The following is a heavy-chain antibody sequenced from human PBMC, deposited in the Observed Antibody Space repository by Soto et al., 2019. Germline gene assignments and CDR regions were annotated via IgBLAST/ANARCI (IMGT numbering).Heavy chain of an antibody. CDR2: VSYDGSYK. Sequence: QVQLVESGGGVAQPGRSLRLSCAVSGFTFSDYGMHWVRQAPGKGMEWVAVVSYDGSYKYYADSVKGRFTVSRGLSGNTLFLQMHSLRLEDTAVYFCAKEMYPRTVLDSSSPWGDYWCQGTVVAGSS. CDR3: AKEMYPRTVLDSSSPWGDY. CDR1: GFTFSDYG. J-gene: IGHJ4*02. D-gene: IGHD6-6*01. V-gene: IGHV3-30*18.